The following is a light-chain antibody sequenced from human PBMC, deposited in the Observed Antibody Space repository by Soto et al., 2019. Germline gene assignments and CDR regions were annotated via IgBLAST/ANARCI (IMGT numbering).Light chain of an antibody. CDR2: STS. V-gene: IGKV3-20*01. J-gene: IGKJ5*01. CDR3: QQYNNWPPIP. CDR1: QSVSSTY. Sequence: EIVLTQSPGPLSLSPGERATLSCRASQSVSSTYLAWYQQKPGQAPRLLIYSTSTRATGIPDRFSGSGSETDFTLTISRLEPEDFAVYYCQQYNNWPPIPFGQGTRLEIK.